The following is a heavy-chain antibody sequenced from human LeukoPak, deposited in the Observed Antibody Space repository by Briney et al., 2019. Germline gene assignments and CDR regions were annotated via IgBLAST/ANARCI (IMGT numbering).Heavy chain of an antibody. CDR3: GRAASDYDILTGYIPAPFDY. CDR2: LYYMRGA. V-gene: IGHV4-59*01. J-gene: IGHJ4*02. CDR1: GGSISGYY. Sequence: PSETLSLTCTVSGGSISGYYWNWSRQPPGKGVEWIGNLYYMRGAWYKSSLKSRVTTSVDTSRNEFSLKLSSVTAADTAVYYCGRAASDYDILTGYIPAPFDYWGQGTLVTVSS. D-gene: IGHD3-9*01.